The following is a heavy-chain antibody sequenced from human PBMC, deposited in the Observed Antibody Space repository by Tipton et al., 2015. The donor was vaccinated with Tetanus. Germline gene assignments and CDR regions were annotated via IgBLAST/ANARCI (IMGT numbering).Heavy chain of an antibody. Sequence: TLSLTCAVYGGSFSGYYWSWIRQPPGKGLERIGEINHSGSTNYNPSLKSRVTISVDTAKNQFSLKLSSVTAADTAVYYCARGQAGPRANVWGQGTTVIVSS. J-gene: IGHJ6*02. D-gene: IGHD6-19*01. CDR1: GGSFSGYY. CDR3: ARGQAGPRANV. V-gene: IGHV4-34*01. CDR2: INHSGST.